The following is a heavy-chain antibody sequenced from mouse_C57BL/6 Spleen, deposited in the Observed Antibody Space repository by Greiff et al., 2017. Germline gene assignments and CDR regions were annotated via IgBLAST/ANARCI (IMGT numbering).Heavy chain of an antibody. CDR1: GYTFTSYW. D-gene: IGHD2-2*01. J-gene: IGHJ3*01. Sequence: QVQLKESGAELVRPGSSVKLSCKASGYTFTSYWMHWVKQRPIQGLEWIGNIDPSDSETHYNQKFKDKATLTVDKSSSTAYMQLSSLTSEDSAVYYCAGGYPAWFAYWGQGTLVTVSA. V-gene: IGHV1-52*01. CDR3: AGGYPAWFAY. CDR2: IDPSDSET.